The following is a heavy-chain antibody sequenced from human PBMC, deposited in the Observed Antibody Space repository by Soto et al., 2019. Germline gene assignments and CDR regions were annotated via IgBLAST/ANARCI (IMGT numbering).Heavy chain of an antibody. CDR2: INPNSGGT. CDR1: GYTFTGYY. CDR3: AREFYDFWSGYPQRYYGMDV. V-gene: IGHV1-2*02. D-gene: IGHD3-3*01. J-gene: IGHJ6*02. Sequence: ASVKVSCKASGYTFTGYYMHWVRQAPGQGLEWMGCINPNSGGTNYAQKFQGRVTMTRDTSISTAYMELSRLRSDDTAVYYCAREFYDFWSGYPQRYYGMDVWGQGTTVTVSS.